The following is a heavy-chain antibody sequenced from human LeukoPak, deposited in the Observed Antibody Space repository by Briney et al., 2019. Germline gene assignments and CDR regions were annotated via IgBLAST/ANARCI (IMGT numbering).Heavy chain of an antibody. J-gene: IGHJ4*02. V-gene: IGHV3-53*01. CDR1: GFTFSSYA. CDR2: IYSGGST. Sequence: GGSLRLSCAASGFTFSSYAMSWVRQAPGKGLEWVSVIYSGGSTYYADSVKGRFTISRDNSKNTLYLQMNSLRAEDTAVYYCARASSPYTEFDYWGQGTLVTVSS. D-gene: IGHD2-2*02. CDR3: ARASSPYTEFDY.